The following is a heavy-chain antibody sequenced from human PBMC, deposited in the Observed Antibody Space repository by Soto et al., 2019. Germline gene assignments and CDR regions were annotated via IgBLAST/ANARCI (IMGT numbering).Heavy chain of an antibody. J-gene: IGHJ4*02. CDR3: AKFSYCGGDCRPFDY. V-gene: IGHV3-23*01. CDR1: GFTFRSYW. D-gene: IGHD2-21*02. Sequence: QPGGSLRLSCAASGFTFRSYWMTWVRQIPGKGLEWVSAISGSGSSTYYADSVKGRFTISRDNSKNTLYLQMNSLRAEDTAVYYCAKFSYCGGDCRPFDYWGQGTLVTVSS. CDR2: ISGSGSST.